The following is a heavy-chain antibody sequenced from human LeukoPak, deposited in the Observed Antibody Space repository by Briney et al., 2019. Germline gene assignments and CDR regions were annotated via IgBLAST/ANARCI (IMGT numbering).Heavy chain of an antibody. J-gene: IGHJ4*02. CDR2: IKSKTDGGTT. Sequence: GGSLRLSCAASGFIFSNAWMSWVRQAPGKGLEWVGRIKSKTDGGTTDYAAPVKGRFTISRDDSRNTLYLQMNSLKTDDTAVYYCTRSIRYMGERYYFDYWGQGTLVTVSS. CDR1: GFIFSNAW. CDR3: TRSIRYMGERYYFDY. D-gene: IGHD3-16*01. V-gene: IGHV3-15*01.